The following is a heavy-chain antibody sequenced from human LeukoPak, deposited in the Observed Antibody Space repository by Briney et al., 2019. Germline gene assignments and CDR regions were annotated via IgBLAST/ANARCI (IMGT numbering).Heavy chain of an antibody. V-gene: IGHV4-4*07. D-gene: IGHD6-19*01. Sequence: SETLSLTCTVSGGSISSYYWSWIRQPAGKGLEWIGRIYTSGSTNYNPSLKSRVTMSVDTSKNQFSLKLSSVTAADTAVYYCARLSSSGWAAYYYYGMDVWGQGTTVTVSS. J-gene: IGHJ6*02. CDR1: GGSISSYY. CDR3: ARLSSSGWAAYYYYGMDV. CDR2: IYTSGST.